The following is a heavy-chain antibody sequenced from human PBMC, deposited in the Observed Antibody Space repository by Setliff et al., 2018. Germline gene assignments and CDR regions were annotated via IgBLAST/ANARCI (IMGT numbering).Heavy chain of an antibody. D-gene: IGHD1-26*01. Sequence: PSETLSLTCTVSGGSISSGDYYWSWIRQPPGKGLEWIGYIYYSGSTYYNPSLKSRVTISVDTSKNQLSLKLSSMTAADTAVYYCARVMGGSYGFSWFDPWGQGTLVTVSS. J-gene: IGHJ5*02. CDR1: GGSISSGDYY. CDR3: ARVMGGSYGFSWFDP. CDR2: IYYSGST. V-gene: IGHV4-30-4*08.